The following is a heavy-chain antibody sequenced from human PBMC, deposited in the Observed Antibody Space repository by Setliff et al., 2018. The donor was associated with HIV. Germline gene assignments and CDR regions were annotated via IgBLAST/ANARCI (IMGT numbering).Heavy chain of an antibody. J-gene: IGHJ4*02. CDR3: AKAWGSGYPSFESALMFDV. V-gene: IGHV3-15*01. CDR2: IKTKTDGGTT. Sequence: GGSLRLSCAASGFTFNNAWMSWVRQAPGKGLEWVGRIKTKTDGGTTDYAAVVKGRFILSRDNSGNTLYLQMTSLRAEDTATYYCAKAWGSGYPSFESALMFDVWGQGTLVTAPQ. D-gene: IGHD3-16*01. CDR1: GFTFNNAW.